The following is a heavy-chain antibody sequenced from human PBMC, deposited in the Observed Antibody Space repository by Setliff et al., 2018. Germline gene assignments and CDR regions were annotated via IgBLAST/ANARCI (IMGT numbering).Heavy chain of an antibody. J-gene: IGHJ4*02. CDR2: ISYDGSNK. D-gene: IGHD2-15*01. CDR1: GFTFSSYA. Sequence: PGGSLRLSCAASGFTFSSYAMHWVRQAPGKGLEWVAVISYDGSNKYYADSVKGRFTISRDNSKNTLYLQMNSLRAEDTAVYYRARDRLVVVAASTLDYWGQGTLVTVSS. CDR3: ARDRLVVVAASTLDY. V-gene: IGHV3-30-3*01.